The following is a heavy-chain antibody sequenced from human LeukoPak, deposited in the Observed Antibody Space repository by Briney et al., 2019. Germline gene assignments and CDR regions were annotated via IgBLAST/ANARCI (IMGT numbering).Heavy chain of an antibody. V-gene: IGHV6-1*01. D-gene: IGHD2-8*01. J-gene: IGHJ4*02. CDR1: GDSVSSISAT. CDR2: TYYRSTWHN. CDR3: AKSAYFREYFDY. Sequence: SQTLSLTCAISGDSVSSISATWNWIRQSPSRGLEWLGRTYYRSTWHNDYAASVKSQITINPDTSKNQFFLQLNSVTLEDTAVYYCAKSAYFREYFDYWGQGILVTVSS.